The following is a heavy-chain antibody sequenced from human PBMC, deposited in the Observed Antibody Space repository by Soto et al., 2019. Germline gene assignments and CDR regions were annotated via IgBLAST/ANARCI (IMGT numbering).Heavy chain of an antibody. CDR1: GGSVSSDDYS. Sequence: QVQLQESGPGLVKPSQTLSVTCTVSGGSVSSDDYSWSWIRQHPGKGLEWIGYICDSGRTYYNPSLXXRVTISVDTSKNQFSLRLRSVTAADTAVYYCARAMANYFDYWGQGTLVTASS. V-gene: IGHV4-31*03. J-gene: IGHJ4*02. CDR3: ARAMANYFDY. D-gene: IGHD2-8*01. CDR2: ICDSGRT.